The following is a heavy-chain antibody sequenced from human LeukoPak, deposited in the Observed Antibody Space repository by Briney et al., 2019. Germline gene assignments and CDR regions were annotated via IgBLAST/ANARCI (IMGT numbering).Heavy chain of an antibody. CDR1: GYTFTNNG. CDR3: ARACTSTSCHENYWFDH. J-gene: IGHJ5*02. CDR2: ISGYNGNT. V-gene: IGHV1-18*01. Sequence: ASVNDSCKATGYTFTNNGTSWVRQAPGQGLEWMGWISGYNGNTNYAVKLPGRVSVTTDISTSTAYMELRSLRPDDTAVYYCARACTSTSCHENYWFDHWGQGTLVTVSS. D-gene: IGHD2-2*01.